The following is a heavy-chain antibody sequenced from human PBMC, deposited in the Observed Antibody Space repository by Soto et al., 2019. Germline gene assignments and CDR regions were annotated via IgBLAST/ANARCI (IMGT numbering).Heavy chain of an antibody. CDR2: IKSDGSGT. CDR3: VRGDGDRYDGNGYLGRH. V-gene: IGHV3-74*01. D-gene: IGHD3-22*01. CDR1: GFTFSSYW. J-gene: IGHJ4*02. Sequence: EVQLVESGGGLIQLGGSLRLSCAASGFTFSSYWMHWVRQAPGKGLVWVSRIKSDGSGTYYAGSVEGRFTISRDNAQNTVYLQMHSLRAEDTAVDYCVRGDGDRYDGNGYLGRHWGQGTLVTVSS.